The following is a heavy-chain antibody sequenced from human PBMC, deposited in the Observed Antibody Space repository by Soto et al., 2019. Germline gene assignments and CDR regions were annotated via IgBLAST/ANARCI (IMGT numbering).Heavy chain of an antibody. J-gene: IGHJ6*02. Sequence: QVQLVESGGGLVKPGGSLRLSCAASGFTFSDYYMSWIRQAPGKGLEWVSYISSSGSTIYYADSVKGRFTISRDNAKKSLYLEMNSLRAEDTGVYYCAGAKLGGYYYYYGMDVWGQGTTVTVSS. D-gene: IGHD3-16*01. CDR2: ISSSGSTI. CDR1: GFTFSDYY. V-gene: IGHV3-11*01. CDR3: AGAKLGGYYYYYGMDV.